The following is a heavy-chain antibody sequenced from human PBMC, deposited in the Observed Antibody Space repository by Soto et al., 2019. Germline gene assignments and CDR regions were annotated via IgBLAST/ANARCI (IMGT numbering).Heavy chain of an antibody. D-gene: IGHD5-12*01. Sequence: PSETLSLTCAVYGGSFSGYYWSRIRQPPGKGLEWIGEINHSGSTNYNPSLKSRVTISVDTSKNQFSLKLSSVTAADTAVYYCARGLAGDGYNSYYSDYWGQGTLVTVSS. V-gene: IGHV4-34*01. CDR2: INHSGST. CDR1: GGSFSGYY. CDR3: ARGLAGDGYNSYYSDY. J-gene: IGHJ4*02.